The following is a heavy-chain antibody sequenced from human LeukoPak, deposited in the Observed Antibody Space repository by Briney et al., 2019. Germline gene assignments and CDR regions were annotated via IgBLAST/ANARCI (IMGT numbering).Heavy chain of an antibody. CDR1: GFTFSSYW. D-gene: IGHD3-22*01. J-gene: IGHJ4*02. CDR3: ARDRGLYYYNSRGYYHDY. Sequence: GGSLRLSCAASGFTFSSYWMSWVRQAPGKGLEWVSVIYSSGSTYYADSVKGRFTISRDSSKNTLYLQMNSLRAEDTAVYYCARDRGLYYYNSRGYYHDYWGQGTLVTVSS. V-gene: IGHV3-53*01. CDR2: IYSSGST.